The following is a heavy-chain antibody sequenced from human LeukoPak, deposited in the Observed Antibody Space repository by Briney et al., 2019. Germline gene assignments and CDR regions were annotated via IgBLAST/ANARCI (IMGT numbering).Heavy chain of an antibody. V-gene: IGHV4-59*01. CDR1: GGSISSYY. CDR2: IYNSGST. Sequence: PSETLSLTCTVSGGSISSYYWSWIRQPPGKGLQWIGYIYNSGSTSYNPSLKSRVTISVDTSKNQFSLNLSSVTAADTAVYYCAREDGRDGYNYVAYWGQGTLVTVSS. D-gene: IGHD5-24*01. CDR3: AREDGRDGYNYVAY. J-gene: IGHJ4*02.